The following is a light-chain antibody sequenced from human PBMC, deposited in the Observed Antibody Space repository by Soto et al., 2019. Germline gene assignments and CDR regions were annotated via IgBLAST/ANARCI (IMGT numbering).Light chain of an antibody. CDR3: QQYTGPPTT. CDR2: GAS. Sequence: EFVLTQSPDTLALSPGEGATLSCRASQTVSSNYLAWCQQRPGQAPRLLIYGASTRAAGIPDRFSGSGSGTDFTLTITRLEPEDSAVYFCQQYTGPPTTFGQGTRLEI. V-gene: IGKV3-20*01. CDR1: QTVSSNY. J-gene: IGKJ5*01.